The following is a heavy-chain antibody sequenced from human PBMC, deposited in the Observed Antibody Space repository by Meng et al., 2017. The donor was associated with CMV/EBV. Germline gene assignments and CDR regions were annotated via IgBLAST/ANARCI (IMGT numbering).Heavy chain of an antibody. CDR3: AREGGVVVPAAIEHYYYYYGMDV. J-gene: IGHJ6*02. V-gene: IGHV1-69*10. D-gene: IGHD2-2*02. CDR2: IIPILGIE. Sequence: SVKVSCKASGGTFSSYAISWLRHPPGLGLEWMVGIIPILGIENYEQKLQGRVTITADKYTSTDYTELSSLRSEDTAVYYCAREGGVVVPAAIEHYYYYYGMDVWGQGTAVTVSS. CDR1: GGTFSSYA.